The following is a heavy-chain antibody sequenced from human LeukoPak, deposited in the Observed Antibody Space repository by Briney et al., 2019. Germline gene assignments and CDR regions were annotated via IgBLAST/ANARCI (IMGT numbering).Heavy chain of an antibody. J-gene: IGHJ4*02. Sequence: SETLSLTCTVSGGSISSSSYYWGWIRQPPGKWLEWIGSIYYSGSTYYNPSLKSRVTISVDTSKNQFSLKLSSVTAADTAVYYCASPSYYYDSSGYFPTPLDYWGQGTLVTVSS. CDR3: ASPSYYYDSSGYFPTPLDY. V-gene: IGHV4-39*07. CDR1: GGSISSSSYY. CDR2: IYYSGST. D-gene: IGHD3-22*01.